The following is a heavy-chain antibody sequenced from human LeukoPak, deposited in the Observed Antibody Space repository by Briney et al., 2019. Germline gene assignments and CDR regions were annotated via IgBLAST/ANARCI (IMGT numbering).Heavy chain of an antibody. D-gene: IGHD6-6*01. Sequence: PGGSLRLSCVAYGFTFSNYWMTWVRQAPGKEPEGVAHIKQDGSEIFYVDSVKGRFTIYRDNAKNSLYLQMNSLRAEDTALYYCARVQLVDYYYYSYMDVWGKGTTVTVSS. CDR1: GFTFSNYW. V-gene: IGHV3-7*03. CDR3: ARVQLVDYYYYSYMDV. CDR2: IKQDGSEI. J-gene: IGHJ6*03.